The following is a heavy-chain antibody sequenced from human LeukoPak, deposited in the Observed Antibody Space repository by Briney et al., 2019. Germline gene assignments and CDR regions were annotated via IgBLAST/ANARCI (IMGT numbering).Heavy chain of an antibody. D-gene: IGHD2-2*01. V-gene: IGHV3-33*01. CDR1: GFTFSSYG. CDR2: IWYDGSNK. Sequence: PGGSLRLSCAASGFTFSSYGMHWVRQAPGKGLEWVAVIWYDGSNKYHADSVKGRFTISRDNSKNTLYLQMNSLRAEDTAVYYCARDPRGYCSSTSCYYYYYGMDVWGKGTTVTVSS. CDR3: ARDPRGYCSSTSCYYYYYGMDV. J-gene: IGHJ6*04.